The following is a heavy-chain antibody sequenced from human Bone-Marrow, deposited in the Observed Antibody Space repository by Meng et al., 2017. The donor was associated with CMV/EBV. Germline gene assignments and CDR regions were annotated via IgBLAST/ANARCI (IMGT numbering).Heavy chain of an antibody. CDR2: IYSGGST. V-gene: IGHV3-53*05. CDR3: VRDDYGGLDY. CDR1: GFTVSSNY. J-gene: IGHJ4*02. D-gene: IGHD4-23*01. Sequence: GESLKISCAASGFTVSSNYMSWVRQAPGKGLEWVSVIYSGGSTYYVDSVKGRFTISRDNSKNTLYLQMNSLRADDTAVYYCVRDDYGGLDYWGQGTVVTVSS.